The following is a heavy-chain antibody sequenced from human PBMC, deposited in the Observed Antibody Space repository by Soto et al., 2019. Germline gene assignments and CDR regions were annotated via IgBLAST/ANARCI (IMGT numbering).Heavy chain of an antibody. D-gene: IGHD1-26*01. J-gene: IGHJ4*02. CDR1: GFTFNYYW. V-gene: IGHV3-74*01. CDR3: ARVTGTYYHFDY. Sequence: GGSLRLSCAASGFTFNYYWMHWVRQAPGTGLVWVSRINTDGSSTTYADSVQGRFTISRDNAKNTLYLQMNSLRAEDTAVYYCARVTGTYYHFDYWGQGTLVTVSS. CDR2: INTDGSST.